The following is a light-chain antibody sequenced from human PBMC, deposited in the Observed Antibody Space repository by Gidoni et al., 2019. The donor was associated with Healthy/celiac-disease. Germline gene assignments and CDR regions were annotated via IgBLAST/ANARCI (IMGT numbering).Light chain of an antibody. CDR2: GAS. V-gene: IGKV3-20*01. J-gene: IGKJ3*01. CDR1: QSVSSSY. Sequence: EIVLTQSPGTLSLSPGERATLPCRASQSVSSSYLAWYQQKPGQASRLLIYGASSRATGIPDRFSGSGSGTDFTLTISRLEPEDFAVYYCQQYGSSPPFTFGPGTKVDIK. CDR3: QQYGSSPPFT.